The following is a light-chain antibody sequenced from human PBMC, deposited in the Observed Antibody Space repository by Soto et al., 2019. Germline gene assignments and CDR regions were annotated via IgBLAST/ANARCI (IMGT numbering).Light chain of an antibody. Sequence: QSALTQPASVSGSPGQSITVSCTGTNTDVGGYNYVSWYQQHPGKVPKLIIYDVTNRPSGISNRFSGSKSGNTASLTISGLQAEDEADYYCSSYTTGNTLEVFGTGTKVTVL. CDR1: NTDVGGYNY. J-gene: IGLJ1*01. V-gene: IGLV2-14*01. CDR3: SSYTTGNTLEV. CDR2: DVT.